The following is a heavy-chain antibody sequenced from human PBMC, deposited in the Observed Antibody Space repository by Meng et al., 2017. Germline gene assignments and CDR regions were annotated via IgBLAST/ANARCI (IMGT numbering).Heavy chain of an antibody. Sequence: ASVKVSCKASGYTFTSYAMHWVRQAPGQRLEWMGWSNAGNGNTKYSQEFQGRVTITRDTSASTAYMELSSLRSEDTAVYYCARGPLWFGELSLDYWGQGTLVTVSS. CDR1: GYTFTSYA. V-gene: IGHV1-3*02. CDR2: SNAGNGNT. CDR3: ARGPLWFGELSLDY. J-gene: IGHJ4*02. D-gene: IGHD3-10*01.